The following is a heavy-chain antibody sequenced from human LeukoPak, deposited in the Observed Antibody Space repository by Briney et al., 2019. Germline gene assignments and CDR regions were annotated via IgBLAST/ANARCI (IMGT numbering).Heavy chain of an antibody. CDR3: ARGSGSRRGFDY. CDR2: IWYDGSNK. CDR1: GFTFSSYG. Sequence: GRSLRLSCAASGFTFSSYGMHWVRQAPGKGLEWVAVIWYDGSNKYYADSVKGRFTISRDNSKNTLYLQMNSLRAEDTAVYYCARGSGSRRGFDYWGQGILVTVSS. J-gene: IGHJ4*02. D-gene: IGHD3-10*01. V-gene: IGHV3-33*01.